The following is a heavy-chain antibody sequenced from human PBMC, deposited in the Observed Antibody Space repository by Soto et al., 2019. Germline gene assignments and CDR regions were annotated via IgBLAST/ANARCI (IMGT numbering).Heavy chain of an antibody. V-gene: IGHV1-69*08. CDR1: GGTFSSYT. CDR3: ARDLVATVVTPSLN. CDR2: IIPILSIA. D-gene: IGHD5-12*01. J-gene: IGHJ4*02. Sequence: QVQLVQSGAEVKKPGSSVKVSCKASGGTFSSYTISWVRQAPGQGLEWMGRIIPILSIANYAQKFQGRVTITADKSTSTAYMELSSLRSEDTAVYYCARDLVATVVTPSLNWGQGTLVTVSS.